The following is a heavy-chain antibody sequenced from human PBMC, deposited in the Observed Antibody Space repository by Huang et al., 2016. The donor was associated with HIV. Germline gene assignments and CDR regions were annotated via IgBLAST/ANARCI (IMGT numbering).Heavy chain of an antibody. CDR3: ARDWSFGSSTSPAD. Sequence: QVQLVQSGAEVQNPGASVRVSCKASGYTFTDSTIHWVRQAPGQGLEWMGWINPKRGGTIYAQRFQGRITMTRDTTISTVHMDLRRIQSDDTAVYFCARDWSFGSSTSPADWGQGTLVTVSS. V-gene: IGHV1-2*02. D-gene: IGHD6-6*01. CDR2: INPKRGGT. CDR1: GYTFTDST. J-gene: IGHJ4*02.